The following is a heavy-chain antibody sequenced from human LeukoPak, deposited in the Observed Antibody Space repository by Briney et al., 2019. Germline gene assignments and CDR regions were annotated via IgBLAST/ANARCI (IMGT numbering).Heavy chain of an antibody. CDR2: IHYSGST. CDR3: ARGGSTDYDFWSGYYSLYYFDY. CDR1: GYSVSSGYY. D-gene: IGHD3-3*01. V-gene: IGHV4-61*01. Sequence: KPSETLSLTCTVSGYSVSSGYYWGWIRQPPGKGLEWIGYIHYSGSTNYNPSLKSRVTISVDTSKNQFSLKLSSVTAADTAVYYCARGGSTDYDFWSGYYSLYYFDYWGQGTLVTVSS. J-gene: IGHJ4*02.